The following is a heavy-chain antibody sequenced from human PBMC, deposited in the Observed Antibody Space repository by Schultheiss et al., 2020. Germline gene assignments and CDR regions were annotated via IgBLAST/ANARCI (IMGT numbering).Heavy chain of an antibody. D-gene: IGHD3-16*01. CDR1: GFTFSSYA. V-gene: IGHV3-30*04. CDR2: ISYDGSNK. Sequence: GGSLRLSCAASGFTFSSYAMHWVRQAPGKGLEWVAVISYDGSNKYYADSVKGRFTISRDNSKNTLYLQMNSLRAEDTAVYYCARDQPIMMGGGVDYMDVWGKETTVTVSS. J-gene: IGHJ6*03. CDR3: ARDQPIMMGGGVDYMDV.